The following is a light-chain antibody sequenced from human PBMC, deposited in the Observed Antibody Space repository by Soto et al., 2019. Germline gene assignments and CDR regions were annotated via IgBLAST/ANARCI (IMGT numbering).Light chain of an antibody. Sequence: EIVMTQSPATLSVSPGERATLSCRASQSVSSNLAWYQQKPGQAPRLLIYGASTRATGIPARFSGSGSGTEFTLNISSLQSEDFAVYYCQQYNNWLTFGGGTKV. CDR2: GAS. CDR1: QSVSSN. J-gene: IGKJ4*01. CDR3: QQYNNWLT. V-gene: IGKV3-15*01.